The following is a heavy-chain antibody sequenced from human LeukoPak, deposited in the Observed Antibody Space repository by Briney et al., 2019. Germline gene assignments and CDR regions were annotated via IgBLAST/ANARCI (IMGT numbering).Heavy chain of an antibody. CDR1: GFRFSTYA. Sequence: PGGSLRLSCAASGFRFSTYAMTWVRQAPGKGLEWVAHVKPDGSEKSYVDSVKGRFTISRDNAQNSLYLQMNSLRAEDTAVYYCARDRGYYVFDYWGQGTLVTVSS. CDR2: VKPDGSEK. CDR3: ARDRGYYVFDY. D-gene: IGHD3-22*01. V-gene: IGHV3-7*01. J-gene: IGHJ4*02.